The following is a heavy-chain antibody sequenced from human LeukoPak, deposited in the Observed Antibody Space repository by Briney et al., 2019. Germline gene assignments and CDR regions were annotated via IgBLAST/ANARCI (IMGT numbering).Heavy chain of an antibody. J-gene: IGHJ4*02. CDR2: FNHIGST. CDR1: IHLYQLC. CDR3: AWPRYGSGSLDS. Sequence: DTQSLPWAVWIHLYQLCHRLGPPNPPEVGREWIGEFNHIGSTTHDRSLHPRVTISVDTSKNQIALKLSCVAAADTAWYYSAWPRYGSGSLDSWGQGTLVTVSS. V-gene: IGHV4-34*08. D-gene: IGHD3-10*01.